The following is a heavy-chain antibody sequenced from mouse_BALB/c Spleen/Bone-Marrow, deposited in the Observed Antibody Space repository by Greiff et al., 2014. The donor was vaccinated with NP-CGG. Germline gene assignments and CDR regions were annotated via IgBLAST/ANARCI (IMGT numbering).Heavy chain of an antibody. CDR1: GFTFSSFG. J-gene: IGHJ4*01. CDR2: ISSGSSTI. Sequence: EVKLMESGGGLVQPGGSRKLSCAASGFTFSSFGMHWVRQAPEKGLEWVAYISSGSSTIYYADTVKGRFTISRDNPKNTLFLQMTSLRSEDTAMYYCARDEDYAMDYWGQGTSVTVSP. CDR3: ARDEDYAMDY. V-gene: IGHV5-17*02.